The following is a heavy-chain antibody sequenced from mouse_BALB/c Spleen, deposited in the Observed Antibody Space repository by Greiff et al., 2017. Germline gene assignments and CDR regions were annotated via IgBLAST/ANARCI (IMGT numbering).Heavy chain of an antibody. CDR1: GYAFSSYG. CDR3: ASPGYDDGYAMAY. J-gene: IGHJ4*01. CDR2: IYPGDGDT. V-gene: IGHV1-80*01. D-gene: IGHD2-2*01. Sequence: QVQLQQSGAELVRPGSSVKISCKASGYAFSSYGMNWVKQRPGQGLEWIGQIYPGDGDTNYNGKFKGKATLTADKSPSTASMQLSCLTSEDSAVYFCASPGYDDGYAMAYWGQGTSVTVSS.